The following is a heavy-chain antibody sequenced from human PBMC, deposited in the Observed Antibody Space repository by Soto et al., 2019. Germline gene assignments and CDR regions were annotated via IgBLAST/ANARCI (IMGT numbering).Heavy chain of an antibody. Sequence: PSETLSLTCTVSGGSIGTYDWSWIRQPPGKGLEWIGYIYYRGNTDYNPSLKSRVTISLDTPKNQFSLKLSSVTAADTAVYYCARHPGYYDILTGYTTYYFDYWGQGVLVTVSS. J-gene: IGHJ4*02. CDR3: ARHPGYYDILTGYTTYYFDY. CDR1: GGSIGTYD. CDR2: IYYRGNT. V-gene: IGHV4-59*08. D-gene: IGHD3-9*01.